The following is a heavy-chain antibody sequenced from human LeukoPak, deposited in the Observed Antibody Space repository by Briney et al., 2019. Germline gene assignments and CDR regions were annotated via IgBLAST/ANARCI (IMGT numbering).Heavy chain of an antibody. CDR3: AKAVGVGSGSYWDY. CDR2: ISGSGGST. Sequence: PGGSLRLSRVASGFTFSSYAMNWVRQAPGKGLEWVSIISGSGGSTYYADSVKGRFTISRDNFENTLYLQMDSLRAENTALYYCAKAVGVGSGSYWDYWGQGILVTVSS. D-gene: IGHD3-10*01. V-gene: IGHV3-23*01. J-gene: IGHJ4*02. CDR1: GFTFSSYA.